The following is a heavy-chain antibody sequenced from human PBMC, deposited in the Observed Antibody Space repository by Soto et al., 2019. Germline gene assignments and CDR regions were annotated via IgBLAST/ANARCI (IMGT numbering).Heavy chain of an antibody. CDR3: ARSDTAMVLRYYYYGMDV. V-gene: IGHV1-69*13. J-gene: IGHJ6*02. Sequence: GASVKVSCKASGGTFSSYAISWVRQAPGQGLEWMGGIIPIFGTANYAQKFQGRVTITADESTSTAYMELSSLRSEDTAVYYCARSDTAMVLRYYYYGMDVWGQGTKVTVSS. CDR2: IIPIFGTA. D-gene: IGHD5-18*01. CDR1: GGTFSSYA.